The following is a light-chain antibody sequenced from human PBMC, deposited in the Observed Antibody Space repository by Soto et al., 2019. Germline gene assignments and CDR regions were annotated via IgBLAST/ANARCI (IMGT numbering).Light chain of an antibody. CDR1: QSVSSS. CDR3: QQYSDWPLT. J-gene: IGKJ5*01. CDR2: GAS. Sequence: ERVMTQSPATLSVSPGERATLSCRASQSVSSSLAWYQQKPGQAPRLLIYGASTRATGIPARFSGSGSGKEFTLTISSLQSEDFAVYYCQQYSDWPLTFGQGTRLEIK. V-gene: IGKV3-15*01.